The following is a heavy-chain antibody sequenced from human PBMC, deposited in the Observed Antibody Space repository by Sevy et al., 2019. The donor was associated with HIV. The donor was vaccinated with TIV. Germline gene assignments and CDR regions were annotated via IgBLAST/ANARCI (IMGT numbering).Heavy chain of an antibody. CDR2: ISYDGLIK. CDR3: AREGGYTTGWSPGNY. D-gene: IGHD6-19*01. V-gene: IGHV3-30*14. CDR1: GFTFNTHA. J-gene: IGHJ4*02. Sequence: GGSLRLSCAASGFTFNTHAMHWVRQAPGKGLEWVALISYDGLIKYYGESVKGRFTISRDDTRNTLFLQMNSLRHDDTAMYYCAREGGYTTGWSPGNYWGQGTLVTVSS.